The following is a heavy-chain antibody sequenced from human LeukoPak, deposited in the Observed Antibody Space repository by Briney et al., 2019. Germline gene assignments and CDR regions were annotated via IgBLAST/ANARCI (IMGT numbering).Heavy chain of an antibody. J-gene: IGHJ4*02. CDR1: RFTFSTYA. V-gene: IGHV3-23*01. Sequence: GGSLRLSCAASRFTFSTYAMSWVRQAPGKGLEWVSAISGSGGSTYYADSVKGRFTISRDNSKNTLYLQMNSLRAEDTAVYYCAKDHSSGWYARTLPFDYWGQGTLVTVSS. D-gene: IGHD6-19*01. CDR3: AKDHSSGWYARTLPFDY. CDR2: ISGSGGST.